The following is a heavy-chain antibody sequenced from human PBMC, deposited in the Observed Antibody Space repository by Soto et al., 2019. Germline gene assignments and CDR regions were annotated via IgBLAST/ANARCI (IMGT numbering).Heavy chain of an antibody. CDR3: ARDYPYDILANLDY. V-gene: IGHV3-48*01. Sequence: EVQLVESGGGLVQPGGSLRLSCAASGFTFSSYSMNWVRQAPGKGLEWVSYISSSSSTIYYADSVKGRFTISRDNAKNSLYLQMNSLRAEDTAVYYCARDYPYDILANLDYWGQGTLVTVAS. CDR2: ISSSSSTI. J-gene: IGHJ4*02. CDR1: GFTFSSYS. D-gene: IGHD5-12*01.